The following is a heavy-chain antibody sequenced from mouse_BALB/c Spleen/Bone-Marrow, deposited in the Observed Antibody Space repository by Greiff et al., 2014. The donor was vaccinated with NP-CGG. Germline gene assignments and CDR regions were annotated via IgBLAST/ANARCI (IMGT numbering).Heavy chain of an antibody. D-gene: IGHD4-1*01. J-gene: IGHJ3*01. Sequence: QVQLKEAGPCLVQPSQSLSITCTVSCFSLNSYWLHWVRPSPGKGLGWLGVIWSGGSTDYNAAFISRLSISKDNSKSQVFFKMNSLQANDTAIYYCARNFGLAWFAYWGQGTLVTVSA. CDR3: ARNFGLAWFAY. CDR2: IWSGGST. CDR1: CFSLNSYW. V-gene: IGHV2-2*02.